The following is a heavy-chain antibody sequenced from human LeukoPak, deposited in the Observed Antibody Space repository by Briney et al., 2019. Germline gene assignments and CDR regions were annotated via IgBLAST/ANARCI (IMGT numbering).Heavy chain of an antibody. V-gene: IGHV3-23*01. J-gene: IGHJ3*02. CDR2: ISGSGGST. CDR1: GFTFSSYA. Sequence: GGSLRLSCAASGFTFSSYAMSWVRQAPGKGLEWVSAISGSGGSTYYADSVKGRFTISRDNSKNTLYLQVNSLRAEDTAVYYCARETGDVLLGAFDSWGQGTMATVSS. D-gene: IGHD3-10*01. CDR3: ARETGDVLLGAFDS.